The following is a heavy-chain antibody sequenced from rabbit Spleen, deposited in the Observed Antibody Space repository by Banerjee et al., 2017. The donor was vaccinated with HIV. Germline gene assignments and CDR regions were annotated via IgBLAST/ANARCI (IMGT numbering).Heavy chain of an antibody. CDR2: IYTGNGKN. V-gene: IGHV1S45*01. D-gene: IGHD8-1*01. CDR1: GFSFSSSYD. CDR3: ARDAGTSFSTYGMDL. Sequence: QEQLVESGGGLVKPGASLTLTCTASGFSFSSSYDMCWVRQAPGKGLEWIGFIYTGNGKNYYASWAKGRFTISKTSSTTVTLQLTSLTAADTATYFCARDAGTSFSTYGMDLWGQGTLVTVS. J-gene: IGHJ6*01.